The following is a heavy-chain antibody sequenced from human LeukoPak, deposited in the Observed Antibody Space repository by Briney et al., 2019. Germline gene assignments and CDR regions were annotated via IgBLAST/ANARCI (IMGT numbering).Heavy chain of an antibody. J-gene: IGHJ4*02. CDR2: ISSSGSTL. CDR1: GFTFSSYA. V-gene: IGHV3-48*03. D-gene: IGHD6-19*01. CDR3: ARIYSSGSRYYFDY. Sequence: QSGGSLRLSCAASGFTFSSYAMSWVRQAPGKGLEWVSYISSSGSTLYYADSVKGRFTISRDNAKNSLYLQMNSLRAEDTALYYCARIYSSGSRYYFDYWGQGTLVTVSS.